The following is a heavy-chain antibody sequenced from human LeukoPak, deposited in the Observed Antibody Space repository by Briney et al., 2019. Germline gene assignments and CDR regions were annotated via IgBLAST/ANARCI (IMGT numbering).Heavy chain of an antibody. V-gene: IGHV3-23*01. CDR2: ISGSGGST. D-gene: IGHD6-6*01. CDR1: GFTFSSYA. Sequence: PGGSLRLSCAASGFTFSSYAMNWVRQAPGKGLEWVSSISGSGGSTYYADSVKGRFTISRDNSKNTLYLQMNSLRPVDTAVYYCAKAGAYSSSSYDYWGQGALVTVSS. J-gene: IGHJ4*02. CDR3: AKAGAYSSSSYDY.